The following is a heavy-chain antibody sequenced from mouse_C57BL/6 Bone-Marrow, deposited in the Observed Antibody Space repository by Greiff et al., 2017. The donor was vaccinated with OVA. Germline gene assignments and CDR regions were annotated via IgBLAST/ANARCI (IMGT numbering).Heavy chain of an antibody. Sequence: EVLLVESGGGLVKPGGSLKLSCAASGFTFSSYTMSWVRQTPEKRLEWVATISGGGGNTYYPDSVKGRFTISRDNAKNTLYLQRSSLRSEDTALYDCARQKAYYSNYEVDYWGKGTTLTVSS. CDR3: ARQKAYYSNYEVDY. CDR2: ISGGGGNT. CDR1: GFTFSSYT. V-gene: IGHV5-9*01. J-gene: IGHJ2*01. D-gene: IGHD2-5*01.